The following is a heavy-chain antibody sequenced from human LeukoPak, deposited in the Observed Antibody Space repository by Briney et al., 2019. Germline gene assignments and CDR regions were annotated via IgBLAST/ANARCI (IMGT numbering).Heavy chain of an antibody. V-gene: IGHV3-23*01. CDR2: ISDSGGST. CDR1: GFTFSSYA. CDR3: AKDRGIAGAEYFDY. Sequence: QPGGSLRLSCAASGFTFSSYAMSWVRQAPGKGLEWVSTISDSGGSTYSADSVKGRFTVSRDNSKNTVYLQMNSLRAGDTAVYYSAKDRGIAGAEYFDYLGQGTLVTVSS. J-gene: IGHJ4*02. D-gene: IGHD1-26*01.